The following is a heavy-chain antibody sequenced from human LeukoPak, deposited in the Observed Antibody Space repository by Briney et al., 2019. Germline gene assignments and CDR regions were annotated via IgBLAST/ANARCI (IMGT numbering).Heavy chain of an antibody. CDR3: ARDNPLSRFLDLDY. V-gene: IGHV1-18*01. D-gene: IGHD3-3*01. J-gene: IGHJ4*02. CDR2: ISAYNGNT. Sequence: ASVKVSCKASGYTFTSYGISWVRQAPGQGLEWMGWISAYNGNTNYAQKLQGRVTMTTDTSTSTAYMELRSLRSDGTAVYYCARDNPLSRFLDLDYWGQGTLVTVSS. CDR1: GYTFTSYG.